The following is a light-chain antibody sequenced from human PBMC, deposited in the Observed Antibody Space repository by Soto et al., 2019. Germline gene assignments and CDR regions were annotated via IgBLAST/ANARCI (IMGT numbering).Light chain of an antibody. Sequence: IQMTQSPSTRSGSVGKRVAIKCLSSQTISSWLAWYQQKPGKAPKLLIYKASTLKSGVPSRFSGSGSGTEFTLTISSLEPEDFAVYYCQQRSNWSITFGQGTRLEIK. CDR3: QQRSNWSIT. CDR2: KAS. CDR1: QTISSW. V-gene: IGKV1-5*03. J-gene: IGKJ5*01.